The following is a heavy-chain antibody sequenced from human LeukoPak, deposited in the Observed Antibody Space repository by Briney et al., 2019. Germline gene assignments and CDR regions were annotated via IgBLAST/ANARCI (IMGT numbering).Heavy chain of an antibody. CDR3: ARDYYGSGSYDY. CDR1: GGSISSYY. J-gene: IGHJ4*02. V-gene: IGHV4-4*07. Sequence: SETLSLTCTVSGGSISSYYWSWIRQPAGKGLEWIGRIDTSGSTNYNPSFKSRVTISVDKSKNQFSLKLSSVTAADTAVYYCARDYYGSGSYDYWGQGTLVTVSS. CDR2: IDTSGST. D-gene: IGHD3-10*01.